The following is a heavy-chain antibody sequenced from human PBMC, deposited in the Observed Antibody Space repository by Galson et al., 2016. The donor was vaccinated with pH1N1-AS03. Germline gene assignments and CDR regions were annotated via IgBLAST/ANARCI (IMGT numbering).Heavy chain of an antibody. CDR3: SRGAGGYSYG. D-gene: IGHD5-18*01. CDR2: IKGDGSIT. V-gene: IGHV3-74*03. Sequence: SLRLSCAASGFTFSSYAMHWVRQAPGKGLEWVSRIKGDGSITTYADSVKGRFTISRDNASYTLYLQMNSLRAEDTAVYYCSRGAGGYSYGWGQGTLVTVSS. J-gene: IGHJ4*02. CDR1: GFTFSSYA.